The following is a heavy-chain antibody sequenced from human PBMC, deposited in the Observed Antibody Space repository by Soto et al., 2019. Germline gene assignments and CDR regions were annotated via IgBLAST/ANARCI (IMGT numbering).Heavy chain of an antibody. J-gene: IGHJ5*02. V-gene: IGHV3-23*01. D-gene: IGHD3-9*01. Sequence: EVQLLESGGGLVQSGGSLRLSCVGSGFNIATYAMSWVRQAPGKGLEWISALHAGGERIFYTDSVKGRFTISRDNFKNTLYLQMNSLIVEDTATYYGAKFKGRYYYDKGWFDPWGQGTLVKVSS. CDR2: LHAGGERI. CDR1: GFNIATYA. CDR3: AKFKGRYYYDKGWFDP.